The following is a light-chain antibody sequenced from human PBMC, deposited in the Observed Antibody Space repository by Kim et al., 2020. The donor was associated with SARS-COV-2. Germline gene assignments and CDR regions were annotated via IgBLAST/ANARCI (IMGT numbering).Light chain of an antibody. Sequence: QSALTQPPSVSAAPGQKVTISCSGSSSNIGDNYVSWYQQFPGTVPKPLIYDNNKRPSGIPDRFSGSKSGTSATLGITGLQTGDEADFYCGTWDNGLSAVVFGGGTKVTVL. J-gene: IGLJ2*01. CDR3: GTWDNGLSAVV. V-gene: IGLV1-51*01. CDR1: SSNIGDNY. CDR2: DNN.